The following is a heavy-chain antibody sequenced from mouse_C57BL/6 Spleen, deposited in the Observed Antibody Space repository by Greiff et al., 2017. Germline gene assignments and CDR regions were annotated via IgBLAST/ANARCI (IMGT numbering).Heavy chain of an antibody. CDR1: GYAFSSSW. CDR3: ARSAYYSNPWFAY. D-gene: IGHD2-5*01. CDR2: IYPGDGDT. J-gene: IGHJ3*01. V-gene: IGHV1-82*01. Sequence: QVQLQQSGPELVKPGASVKISCKASGYAFSSSWMNWVKQRPGKGLEWIGRIYPGDGDTNYNGKFKGKATLTADKSSSTAYMQLSSLTSEDSAVYFCARSAYYSNPWFAYWCQGTLVTVSA.